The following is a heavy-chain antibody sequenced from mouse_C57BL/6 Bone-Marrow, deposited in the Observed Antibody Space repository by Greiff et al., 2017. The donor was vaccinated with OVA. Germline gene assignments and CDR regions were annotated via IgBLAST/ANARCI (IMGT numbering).Heavy chain of an antibody. Sequence: VQLQQSGAELVRPGASVKLSCTASGFNIKDDYMHWVKQRPEQGLEWIGWIDPENGDTEYASKFQGKATITADTSSNTAYLQLSSLTSEDTAVYYGTTGSNPYAMDYWGQGTSVTVSS. V-gene: IGHV14-4*01. CDR1: GFNIKDDY. CDR3: TTGSNPYAMDY. CDR2: IDPENGDT. J-gene: IGHJ4*01. D-gene: IGHD2-5*01.